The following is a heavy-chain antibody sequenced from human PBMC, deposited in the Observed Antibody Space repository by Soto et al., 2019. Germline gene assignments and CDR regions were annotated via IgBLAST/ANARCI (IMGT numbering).Heavy chain of an antibody. CDR2: TYYRSKWYN. J-gene: IGHJ6*02. Sequence: SQTLSLTCAISGDSVSSNSAAWNCIIHSPSRGLEWLGRTYYRSKWYNDYAVSVKSRITINPDTSKNQFSLQLNSVTPEDTAVYYCAKEDYYYGMDVWGQGTTVTVSS. CDR1: GDSVSSNSAA. V-gene: IGHV6-1*01. CDR3: AKEDYYYGMDV.